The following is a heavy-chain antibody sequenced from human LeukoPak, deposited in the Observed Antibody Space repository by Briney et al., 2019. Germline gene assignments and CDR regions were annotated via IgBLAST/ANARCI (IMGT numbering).Heavy chain of an antibody. CDR2: ISNDGSKK. V-gene: IGHV3-30-3*01. Sequence: GGSLRLSCAASGFTFSRYAMHWVRQAPGRGLDWVSFISNDGSKKYYAGSVKGRFTISRDNAKNSLYLQVNSLRAEDTAVYYCATTTYSGNYARFEYWGQGTLVTVSS. J-gene: IGHJ4*02. CDR1: GFTFSRYA. D-gene: IGHD1-26*01. CDR3: ATTTYSGNYARFEY.